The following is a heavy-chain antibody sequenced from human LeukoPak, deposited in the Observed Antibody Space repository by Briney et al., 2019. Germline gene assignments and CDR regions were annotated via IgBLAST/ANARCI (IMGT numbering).Heavy chain of an antibody. CDR2: IYYSGST. J-gene: IGHJ4*02. CDR3: ARLGYYDFWSGYYFDY. D-gene: IGHD3-3*01. Sequence: PSETLSLTCTVSGGSISSSSYYWGWIRQPPGKGLEWIGSIYYSGSTYYNPSLKCRVTISIDTSKNQSSLKLSSVTAADTAVYYCARLGYYDFWSGYYFDYWGQGTLVTVSS. V-gene: IGHV4-39*01. CDR1: GGSISSSSYY.